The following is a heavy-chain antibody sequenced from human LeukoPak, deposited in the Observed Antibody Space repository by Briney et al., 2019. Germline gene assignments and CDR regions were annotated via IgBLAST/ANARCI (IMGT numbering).Heavy chain of an antibody. CDR3: ARCWYVGYSGHGWFDP. V-gene: IGHV4-61*02. CDR2: IFTSGRT. CDR1: GGSISSGTFY. D-gene: IGHD6-13*01. J-gene: IGHJ5*02. Sequence: PSETLSLTCTVSGGSISSGTFYWSWIRQPAGMGLEWIGRIFTSGRTDYNPSLKSRVTISVDMSKNQFSLKLSSVTAADTAVYYCARCWYVGYSGHGWFDPWGQGTLVTVSS.